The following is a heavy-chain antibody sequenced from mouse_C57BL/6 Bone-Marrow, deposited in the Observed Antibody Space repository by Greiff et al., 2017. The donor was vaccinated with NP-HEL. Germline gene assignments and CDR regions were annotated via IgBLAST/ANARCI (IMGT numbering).Heavy chain of an antibody. D-gene: IGHD4-1*01. CDR3: ARGPPSNWEGGFDY. CDR1: GYTFTDPT. CDR2: IYPRDGST. J-gene: IGHJ2*01. V-gene: IGHV1-78*01. Sequence: QVQLQQSDAELVKPGASVKISCKVSGYTFTDPTIHWMKQRPEQGLEWIGYIYPRDGSTKYNEKFKGKATLTADKSASPAYMQLNSLTSEDSAVYFCARGPPSNWEGGFDYWGQGTTLTVSS.